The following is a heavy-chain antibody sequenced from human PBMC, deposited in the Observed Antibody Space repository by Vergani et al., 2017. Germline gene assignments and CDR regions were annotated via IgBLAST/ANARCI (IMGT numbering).Heavy chain of an antibody. V-gene: IGHV1-69*08. J-gene: IGHJ4*02. D-gene: IGHD4-11*01. CDR3: ARDPTTVTTGDY. Sequence: QVQLVQSGAEVKKPGSSVKVSCKASGGTFSSYTISWVRQAPGQGLEWMGRIIPILGIANYAQKFKGRVTITADKSTSTAYMELSSLRSEDTAVYYCARDPTTVTTGDYWGQGTLVTVSS. CDR1: GGTFSSYT. CDR2: IIPILGIA.